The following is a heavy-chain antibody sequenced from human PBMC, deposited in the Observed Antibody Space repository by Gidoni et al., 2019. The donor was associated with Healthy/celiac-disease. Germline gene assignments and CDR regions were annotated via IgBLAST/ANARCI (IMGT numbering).Heavy chain of an antibody. CDR1: GFTFSSYW. V-gene: IGHV3-7*01. D-gene: IGHD2-15*01. CDR2: IKKDGSEK. Sequence: EVQLVESGGGLVQPGGSLRLSCAASGFTFSSYWMSWVRQAPGKGLEWVAKIKKDGSEKYYVDSVKGRFTISRDNAKNSLYLKMNSLRAEDTAVYYCARDWGCYDYWGQGTLVTVSS. J-gene: IGHJ4*02. CDR3: ARDWGCYDY.